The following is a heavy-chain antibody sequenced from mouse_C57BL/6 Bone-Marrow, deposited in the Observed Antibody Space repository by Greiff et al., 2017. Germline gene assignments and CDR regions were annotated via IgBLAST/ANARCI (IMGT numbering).Heavy chain of an antibody. J-gene: IGHJ3*01. CDR3: ARNGNYLAWFAY. D-gene: IGHD2-1*01. V-gene: IGHV1-42*01. CDR2: INPSTGGT. CDR1: GYSFTGYY. Sequence: VQLQKSGPELVKPGASVKISCKASGYSFTGYYMNWVKQSPEKSLEWIGEINPSTGGTTYNQKFKAKATLTVDKSSSTAYMQLKSLTSEDSAVYYCARNGNYLAWFAYWGQGTLVTVSA.